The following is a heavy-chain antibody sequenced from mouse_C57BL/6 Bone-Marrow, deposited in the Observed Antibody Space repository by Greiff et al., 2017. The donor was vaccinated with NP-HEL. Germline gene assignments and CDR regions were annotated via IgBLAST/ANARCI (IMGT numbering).Heavy chain of an antibody. D-gene: IGHD1-1*01. V-gene: IGHV14-4*01. CDR1: GFNIKDDY. CDR2: IDPENGDT. Sequence: EVMLVESGAELVRPGASVKLSCTASGFNIKDDYMHWVKQRPEQGLEWIGWIDPENGDTEYASKFQGKATITADTSSNTAYLQLSSLTSEDTAVYYCTTGLLYAMDYWGQGTSVTVSS. CDR3: TTGLLYAMDY. J-gene: IGHJ4*01.